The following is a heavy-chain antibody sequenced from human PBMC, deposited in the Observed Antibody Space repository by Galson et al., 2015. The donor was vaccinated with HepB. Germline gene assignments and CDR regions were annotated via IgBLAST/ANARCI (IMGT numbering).Heavy chain of an antibody. Sequence: SVTVSCKASGYTFTSYDINWVRQATGQGLEWMGWMNPNSGNTGYAQKFQGRVTMTRNTSISTAYMELSSLRSEDTAVYYCARLGGWGYIGAGGVVDYWGQGTLVTVSS. V-gene: IGHV1-8*01. J-gene: IGHJ4*02. D-gene: IGHD1-26*01. CDR1: GYTFTSYD. CDR3: ARLGGWGYIGAGGVVDY. CDR2: MNPNSGNT.